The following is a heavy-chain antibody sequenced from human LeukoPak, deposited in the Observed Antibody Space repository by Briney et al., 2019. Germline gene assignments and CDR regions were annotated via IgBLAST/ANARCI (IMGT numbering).Heavy chain of an antibody. D-gene: IGHD6-6*01. V-gene: IGHV4-4*02. CDR2: IYHSGST. J-gene: IGHJ4*02. Sequence: SETLSLTCAVSGGSISSSNWWSWVRQPPGKGLEWIGEIYHSGSTNYNPSLKSRVTISVDTSKNQFSLNLTSVTAADTAVYYCARAMSIAARLQTICDYWGQGTLVTVSS. CDR3: ARAMSIAARLQTICDY. CDR1: GGSISSSNW.